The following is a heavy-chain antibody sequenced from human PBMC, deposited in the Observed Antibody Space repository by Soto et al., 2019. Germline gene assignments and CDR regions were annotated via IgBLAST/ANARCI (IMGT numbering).Heavy chain of an antibody. CDR3: ARDRIAAAGPDAFDI. CDR2: IYHSGST. J-gene: IGHJ3*02. Sequence: SETLSLTCAVSGGSISSSNWWSWVRQPPGKGLEWIGEIYHSGSTNYNPSLKSRVTISVDKSKNQFSLKLSSVTAADTAVYYCARDRIAAAGPDAFDIWGQGTMVTVS. CDR1: GGSISSSNW. D-gene: IGHD6-13*01. V-gene: IGHV4-4*02.